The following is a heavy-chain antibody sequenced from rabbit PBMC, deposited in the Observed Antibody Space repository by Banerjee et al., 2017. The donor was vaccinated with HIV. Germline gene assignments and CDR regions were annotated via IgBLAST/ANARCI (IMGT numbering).Heavy chain of an antibody. CDR1: GFSFSSTYY. CDR2: IYIGSSGST. CDR3: ARGSAYAGAGYAL. J-gene: IGHJ3*01. V-gene: IGHV1S40*01. D-gene: IGHD4-2*01. Sequence: QSLEESGGDLVKPGASLTLTCTASGFSFSSTYYMCWVRQAPGKGLEWIGCIYIGSSGSTYYASWAKGRFTISKTSSTTVALQMTSLTAADTATCFCARGSAYAGAGYALWGQGTLVTVS.